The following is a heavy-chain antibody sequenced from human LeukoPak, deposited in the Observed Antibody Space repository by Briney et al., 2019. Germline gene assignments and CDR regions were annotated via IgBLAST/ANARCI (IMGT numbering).Heavy chain of an antibody. Sequence: GGSLRLSCAVSGFTFSSYWMHWVRQAPGEGLVWVSRIDPDDSGSTYADSVKGRFTISRDNAKNTLWLQMNSLRAEDTAVYYCAGVRAGGNRAFDVWGQGTVVAVSS. CDR1: GFTFSSYW. CDR2: IDPDDSGS. J-gene: IGHJ3*01. V-gene: IGHV3-74*01. CDR3: AGVRAGGNRAFDV. D-gene: IGHD4-23*01.